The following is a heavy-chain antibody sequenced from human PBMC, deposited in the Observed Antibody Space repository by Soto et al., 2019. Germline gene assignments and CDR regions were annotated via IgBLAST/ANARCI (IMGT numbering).Heavy chain of an antibody. V-gene: IGHV1-69*01. D-gene: IGHD6-19*01. CDR1: GVTFSSYA. Sequence: QVQLVQSGAEVKKPGSSVKVSCKAYGVTFSSYAISWVRQAPGQGLEWMGGIIPIFGTANYAQNFQGRVTITADESTSTAYMELSSLRSEDTAVYYFARGGRTQWLVNVDYWGQGTLVTVSS. CDR3: ARGGRTQWLVNVDY. J-gene: IGHJ4*02. CDR2: IIPIFGTA.